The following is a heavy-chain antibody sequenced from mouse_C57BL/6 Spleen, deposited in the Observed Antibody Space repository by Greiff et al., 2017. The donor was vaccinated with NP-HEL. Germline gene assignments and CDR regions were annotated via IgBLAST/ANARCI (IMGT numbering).Heavy chain of an antibody. CDR1: GYTFTSYW. CDR3: ARGGGDYDKGQGFDY. D-gene: IGHD2-4*01. J-gene: IGHJ2*01. CDR2: IDPSDSYT. V-gene: IGHV1-69*01. Sequence: VQLQQPGAELVMPGASVKLSCKASGYTFTSYWMHWVKQRPGQGLEWIGEIDPSDSYTNYNQKFKGKSTLTVDKSSSTAYMQLSSLTSEDSAVYYCARGGGDYDKGQGFDYWGQGTTLTVSS.